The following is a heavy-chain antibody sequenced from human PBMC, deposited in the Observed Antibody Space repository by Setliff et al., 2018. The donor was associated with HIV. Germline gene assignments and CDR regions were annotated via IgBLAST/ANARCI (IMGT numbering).Heavy chain of an antibody. CDR2: THSSGDT. V-gene: IGHV4-4*07. CDR3: ARGVAAAGALMDV. CDR1: GASVSIYF. J-gene: IGHJ6*03. Sequence: SETLSLTCNVSGASVSIYFWVWIRQPAGKTLEWIGRTHSSGDTHYNPSLNSRVTMSLDTSKNQFSLEMTSVTAADTAVHYCARGVAAAGALMDVWGKGTTVTVSS. D-gene: IGHD6-13*01.